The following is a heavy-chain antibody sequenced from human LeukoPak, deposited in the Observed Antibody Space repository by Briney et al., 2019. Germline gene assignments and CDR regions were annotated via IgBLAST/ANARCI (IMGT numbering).Heavy chain of an antibody. V-gene: IGHV3-30*01. CDR2: ISYDGSNK. CDR3: ARGQGLRFLEWLPQGYFDY. Sequence: GGSLRLSCAASGFTFSSYAMHWVRQAPGKGLEWVAVISYDGSNKYYADSVKGRFTISRDNSKNTLYLQINSLRAEDTAVYYCARGQGLRFLEWLPQGYFDYWGQGTLVTVSS. D-gene: IGHD3-3*01. J-gene: IGHJ4*02. CDR1: GFTFSSYA.